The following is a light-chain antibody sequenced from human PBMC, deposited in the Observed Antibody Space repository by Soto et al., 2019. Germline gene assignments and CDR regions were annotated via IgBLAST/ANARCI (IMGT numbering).Light chain of an antibody. V-gene: IGKV3-11*01. CDR2: DTS. J-gene: IGKJ1*01. CDR3: QQRSDWPWT. CDR1: QSIGKY. Sequence: EIVLTQFPVTLSLSPGERVTLSCRASQSIGKYLAWYQQRPGQAPRLLFYDTSNRATGIPPRFSGSGSGTDFTLTISSLEPEDCAVYYCQQRSDWPWTFGQGTKVEVK.